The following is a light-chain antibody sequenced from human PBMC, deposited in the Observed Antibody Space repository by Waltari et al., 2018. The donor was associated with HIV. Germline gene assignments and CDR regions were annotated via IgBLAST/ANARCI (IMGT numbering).Light chain of an antibody. CDR3: SSYTSSNTVV. V-gene: IGLV2-14*01. Sequence: QSALTQPASVSGSPGQSITISCTGTRSAVGGYNYVSWYQQHPGKAPKLMIYEVNNRPSGVSNRFSGSKSGNTASLTISGLQAEDEADYYCSSYTSSNTVVFGGGTSLTVL. J-gene: IGLJ2*01. CDR2: EVN. CDR1: RSAVGGYNY.